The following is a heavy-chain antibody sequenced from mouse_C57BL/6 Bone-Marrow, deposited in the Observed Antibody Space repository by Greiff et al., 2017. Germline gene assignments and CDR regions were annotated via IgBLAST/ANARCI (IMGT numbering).Heavy chain of an antibody. CDR1: GFSFNTYA. V-gene: IGHV10-1*01. D-gene: IGHD1-1*01. Sequence: EVQLVESGGGLVQPKGSLKLSCAASGFSFNTYAMNWVRQAPGKGLEWVARIRSKSNNYATYSADSVKDRFTISRDDSESMLYLQMNNLKTEDTAMYYCVGGCYYGSEGYFDVWGTGTTVTVSS. J-gene: IGHJ1*03. CDR3: VGGCYYGSEGYFDV. CDR2: IRSKSNNYAT.